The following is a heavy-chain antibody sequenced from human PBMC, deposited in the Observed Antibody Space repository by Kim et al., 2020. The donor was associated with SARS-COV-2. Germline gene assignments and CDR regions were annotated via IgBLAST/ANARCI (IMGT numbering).Heavy chain of an antibody. J-gene: IGHJ4*02. V-gene: IGHV1-18*04. D-gene: IGHD6-19*01. CDR3: ARDRFRIAVAGTPAFY. Sequence: ASVKVSCKASGYTFTSYGISWVRQAPGQGLEWMGWISAYNGNTNYAQKLQGRVTMTTDTSTSTAYMELRSLRSDDTAVYYCARDRFRIAVAGTPAFYWGQGTLVTVSS. CDR1: GYTFTSYG. CDR2: ISAYNGNT.